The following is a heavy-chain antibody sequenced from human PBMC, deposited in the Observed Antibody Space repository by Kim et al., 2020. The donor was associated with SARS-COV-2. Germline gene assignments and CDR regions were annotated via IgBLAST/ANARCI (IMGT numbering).Heavy chain of an antibody. V-gene: IGHV1-18*01. CDR3: ARVRQYTPWAGYSSGWYWVPFDY. D-gene: IGHD6-19*01. J-gene: IGHJ4*02. CDR1: GYTFTSYG. Sequence: ASVKVSCKASGYTFTSYGISWVRQAPGQGLEWMGWISAYNGNTNYAQKLQGRVTMTTDTSTSTAYMELRSLRSDDTAVYYCARVRQYTPWAGYSSGWYWVPFDYWGQGTLVTVSS. CDR2: ISAYNGNT.